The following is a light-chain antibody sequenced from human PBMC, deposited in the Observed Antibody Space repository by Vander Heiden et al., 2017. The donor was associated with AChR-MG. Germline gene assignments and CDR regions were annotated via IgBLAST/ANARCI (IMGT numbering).Light chain of an antibody. CDR1: QTVSSN. CDR3: QQYNNWPLT. V-gene: IGKV3-15*01. Sequence: EIVMTQSPATLSVSPGERATLSCRASQTVSSNLAWYQQKPGQAPRPVIYGASTRATDIPARFSGSGSGTEFTLTISSLQSEDFAVYYCQQYNNWPLTFGGGTEVEIK. J-gene: IGKJ4*01. CDR2: GAS.